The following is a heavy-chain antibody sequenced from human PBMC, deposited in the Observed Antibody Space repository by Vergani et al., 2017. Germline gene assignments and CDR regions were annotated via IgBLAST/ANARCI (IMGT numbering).Heavy chain of an antibody. V-gene: IGHV3-30*02. CDR3: AKDSDFHSSSWYYRRGSYYFDY. D-gene: IGHD6-13*01. J-gene: IGHJ4*02. CDR2: IRYDGSNK. CDR1: GFTFSSYG. Sequence: QVQLVESGGGVVQPGGSLRLSCAASGFTFSSYGMHWVRQAPGKGLEWVAFIRYDGSNKYYADSVKGRFTITRDNSKNTLYLQMNSLRAEDTAVYYCAKDSDFHSSSWYYRRGSYYFDYWGQGTLVTVSS.